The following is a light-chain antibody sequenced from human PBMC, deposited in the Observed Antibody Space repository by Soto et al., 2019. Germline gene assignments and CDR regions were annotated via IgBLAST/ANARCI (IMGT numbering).Light chain of an antibody. CDR3: SSYAGTDNLYV. J-gene: IGLJ1*01. CDR2: EVT. CDR1: SRDVGGYNY. Sequence: QSALTQPPSTSGSPGQSVTIPCTGTSRDVGGYNYVSSYQQHPGKAPKLMIYEVTKRPSGVPDRFSGSKSASTASLTVSGLQAEDEADYYCSSYAGTDNLYVFGTGTKVTVL. V-gene: IGLV2-8*01.